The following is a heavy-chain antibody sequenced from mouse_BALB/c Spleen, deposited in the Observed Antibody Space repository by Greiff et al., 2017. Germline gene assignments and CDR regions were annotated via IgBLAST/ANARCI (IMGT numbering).Heavy chain of an antibody. CDR3: ARGGGYDSYFDY. D-gene: IGHD2-4*01. J-gene: IGHJ2*01. Sequence: QVQLQQSGAELVRPGSSVKISCKASGYAFSSYWMNWVKQRPGQGLEWIGQIYPGDGDTNYKGKFKGKATLTADKSSSTAYMQLSSLTSEDSAVYFCARGGGYDSYFDYWGQGTTLTVSS. V-gene: IGHV1-80*01. CDR1: GYAFSSYW. CDR2: IYPGDGDT.